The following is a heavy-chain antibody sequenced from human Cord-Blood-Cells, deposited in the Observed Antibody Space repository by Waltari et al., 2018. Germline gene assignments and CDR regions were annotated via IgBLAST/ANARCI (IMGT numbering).Heavy chain of an antibody. V-gene: IGHV3-23*01. CDR3: AKGRAKSSSTPLV. D-gene: IGHD6-13*01. CDR1: GFTCSSYA. CDR2: ISGSGGST. J-gene: IGHJ6*02. Sequence: EVQLLESGGGLVQPGGSLRLSCAASGFTCSSYAMSWVCQAPGKGLEWVSAISGSGGSTYYADSVKGRFTISRDNSKNTLYLQMNSLRAEDMAVYYCAKGRAKSSSTPLVWGQGTTVTVSS.